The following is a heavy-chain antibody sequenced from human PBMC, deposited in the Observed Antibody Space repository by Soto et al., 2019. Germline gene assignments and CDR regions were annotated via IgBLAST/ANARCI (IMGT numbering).Heavy chain of an antibody. D-gene: IGHD5-12*01. J-gene: IGHJ5*02. CDR3: ARVATIVYWFDP. Sequence: PSETLSLTCTVFGGSISSSGYYWTWIRQQPGKGLEWIGFIYYSGSTYYNPSLKSRATLSVDTSKNQFSLKLSSVTAADTALYYCARVATIVYWFDPWGQGSLVTVSS. CDR1: GGSISSSGYY. CDR2: IYYSGST. V-gene: IGHV4-31*03.